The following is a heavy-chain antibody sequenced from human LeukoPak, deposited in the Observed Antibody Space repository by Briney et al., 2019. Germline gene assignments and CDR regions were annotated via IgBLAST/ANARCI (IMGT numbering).Heavy chain of an antibody. Sequence: GGSLRLSCTVSGFSFGSEAMSWVRQAPGRGLEWVSSISPAGGTTYYADSVKGRFTISRDNSKNTLYLQMNSLRAEDTAVYYCAKAMVRGVMGPFDYWGQGTLVTVSS. D-gene: IGHD3-10*01. CDR3: AKAMVRGVMGPFDY. CDR1: GFSFGSEA. CDR2: ISPAGGTT. V-gene: IGHV3-23*01. J-gene: IGHJ4*02.